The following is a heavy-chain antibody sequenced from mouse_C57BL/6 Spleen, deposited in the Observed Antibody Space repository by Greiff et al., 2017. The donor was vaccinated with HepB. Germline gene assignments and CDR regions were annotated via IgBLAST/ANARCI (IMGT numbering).Heavy chain of an antibody. J-gene: IGHJ4*01. CDR2: ILPGSGST. CDR1: GYTFTGYW. Sequence: VKLMESGAELMKPGASVKLSCKATGYTFTGYWIEWVKQRPGHGLEWIGEILPGSGSTNYNEKFKGKATFTADTSSNTAYMQLSSLTTEDSAIYYCARGEIYYYGSSSHYYAMDYWGQGTSVTVSS. D-gene: IGHD1-1*01. V-gene: IGHV1-9*01. CDR3: ARGEIYYYGSSSHYYAMDY.